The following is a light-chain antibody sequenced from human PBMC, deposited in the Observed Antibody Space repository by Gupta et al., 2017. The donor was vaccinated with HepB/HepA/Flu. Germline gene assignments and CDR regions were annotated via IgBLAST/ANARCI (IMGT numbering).Light chain of an antibody. CDR3: QQYYSTPLT. CDR2: WTS. Sequence: DIVMTQSPDSLAVSLGERATINCKSSQALSQSSSNKDNLAWYQQKVGQPPKLLIHWTSARLSGVPDRFNGSGSGTDFTLTISSLQAEDVAVYYCQQYYSTPLTFGGGTKVEFK. V-gene: IGKV4-1*01. J-gene: IGKJ4*01. CDR1: QALSQSSSNKDN.